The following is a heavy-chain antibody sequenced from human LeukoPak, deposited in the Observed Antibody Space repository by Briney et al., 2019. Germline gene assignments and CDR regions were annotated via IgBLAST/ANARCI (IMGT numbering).Heavy chain of an antibody. CDR3: TKRTHVLVVASYYYGMDV. Sequence: GGSLRLSCAASGFTFRSYAMSWVRQAPGKGLEWVSAISGSGDTTSYADSVKGRFTISRDNSKNTLYLQMNSLRAEDTAVYYCTKRTHVLVVASYYYGMDVWGQGTTVTVSS. CDR1: GFTFRSYA. J-gene: IGHJ6*02. D-gene: IGHD2-8*02. CDR2: ISGSGDTT. V-gene: IGHV3-23*01.